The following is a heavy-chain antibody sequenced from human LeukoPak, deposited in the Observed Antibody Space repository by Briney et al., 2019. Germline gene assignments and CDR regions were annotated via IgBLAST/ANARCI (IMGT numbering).Heavy chain of an antibody. CDR1: GGSISSSSYY. J-gene: IGHJ4*02. V-gene: IGHV4-39*07. Sequence: SETLSLTCTVSGGSISSSSYYWGWIRQPPGKGLEWIGSIYYSGSTYYNPSLKSRVTISVDTSKNQFSLKLSSVTTADTAVYYCARGVCRGGCCYYDFWGQGTLVTVSS. CDR2: IYYSGST. CDR3: ARGVCRGGCCYYDF. D-gene: IGHD2-15*01.